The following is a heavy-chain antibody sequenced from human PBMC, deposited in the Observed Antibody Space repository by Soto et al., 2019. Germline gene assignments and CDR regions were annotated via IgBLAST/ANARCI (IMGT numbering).Heavy chain of an antibody. CDR3: ARVQAGGGAMVHNY. CDR2: IYDSGST. CDR1: GGSISSGGYY. D-gene: IGHD5-18*01. J-gene: IGHJ4*02. V-gene: IGHV4-30-4*01. Sequence: QVQLQESGPGLVKPSQTLSLTCTVSGGSISSGGYYWGWIRQPQGKGLEWIGYIYDSGSTYYNPSLKSRVTISVDTSKNQFPLKLSSVTAADTAVYYCARVQAGGGAMVHNYWGQGTLGAVSS.